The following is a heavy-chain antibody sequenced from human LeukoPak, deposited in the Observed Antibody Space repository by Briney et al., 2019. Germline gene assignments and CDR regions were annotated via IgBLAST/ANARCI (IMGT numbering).Heavy chain of an antibody. CDR2: IIPIFGTA. J-gene: IGHJ4*02. CDR3: ARTGKSSNYRFDY. V-gene: IGHV1-69*13. D-gene: IGHD1-14*01. CDR1: GGTFSSYA. Sequence: SVKVSCKASGGTFSSYAISWVRQAPGQGPEWMGGIIPIFGTANYAQKFQGRVTITADESTSTAYMELSSLRSEDTAVYYCARTGKSSNYRFDYWGQGTLVTVSS.